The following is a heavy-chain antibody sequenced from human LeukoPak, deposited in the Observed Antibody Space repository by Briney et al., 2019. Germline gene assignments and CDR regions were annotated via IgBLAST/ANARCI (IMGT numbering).Heavy chain of an antibody. Sequence: PGGSLRLSCAASAFTFSSYEMNWVRQAPGKGLEWVSYISSSGSTIYYADSVKGRFTISRDNARNSLYLQMNTLRAEDTAVYSCARGADGVSSNSRGWFDPWGQGTLVTVSS. D-gene: IGHD2-15*01. CDR1: AFTFSSYE. CDR3: ARGADGVSSNSRGWFDP. CDR2: ISSSGSTI. J-gene: IGHJ5*02. V-gene: IGHV3-48*03.